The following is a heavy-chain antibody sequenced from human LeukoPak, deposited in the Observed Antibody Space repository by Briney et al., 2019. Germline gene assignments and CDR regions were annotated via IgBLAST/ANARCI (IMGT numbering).Heavy chain of an antibody. CDR2: IYSGGST. D-gene: IGHD6-13*01. CDR3: ARLAAVHGMDV. V-gene: IGHV3-66*01. CDR1: GFTVSSNY. Sequence: GGSLRLSCAASGFTVSSNYMSWVRQAPGKGLEWVSVIYSGGSTYYADSVKGGFTISRDNSKNTLYLQMNSLRAEDTAVYCCARLAAVHGMDVWGQGTTVTVSS. J-gene: IGHJ6*02.